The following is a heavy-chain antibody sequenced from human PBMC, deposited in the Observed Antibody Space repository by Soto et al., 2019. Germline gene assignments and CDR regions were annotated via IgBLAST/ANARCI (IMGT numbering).Heavy chain of an antibody. J-gene: IGHJ3*02. Sequence: SGPTLVNPTQTLTLTCSFSGFSLSTSGVGVGWIRQSPGKALEWLALIYWSGDEHYRPSLKSRLSITKDTSKNHVVLIMTDMDPVDTATYYCARGLATLPVFAFDIWGQGTMVTVSS. CDR2: IYWSGDE. D-gene: IGHD6-6*01. V-gene: IGHV2-5*01. CDR1: GFSLSTSGVG. CDR3: ARGLATLPVFAFDI.